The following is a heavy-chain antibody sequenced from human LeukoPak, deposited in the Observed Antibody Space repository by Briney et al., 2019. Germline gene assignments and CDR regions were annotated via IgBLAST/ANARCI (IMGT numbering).Heavy chain of an antibody. J-gene: IGHJ5*02. CDR3: ARGFEGSGSLKYSHLGFDP. Sequence: SVTLSLTCAVYGGSFSGYYWSWIRQPPGKGLEWIGEINHSGSTNYNPSLKSRVTISVDTSKNQFSLKLSSVTAADTAVYYCARGFEGSGSLKYSHLGFDPWGQGTLVTVSS. D-gene: IGHD3-10*01. CDR2: INHSGST. V-gene: IGHV4-34*01. CDR1: GGSFSGYY.